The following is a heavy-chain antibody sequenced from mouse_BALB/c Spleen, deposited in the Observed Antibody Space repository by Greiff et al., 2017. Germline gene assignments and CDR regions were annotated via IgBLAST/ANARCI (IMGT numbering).Heavy chain of an antibody. CDR3: ARSRGVVDWFAY. Sequence: QVQLQQPGADLVKPGASVKLSCKASGYTFTSYWMHWVKQRPGQGLEWIGEINPSNGRTNYNEKFKSKATLTVDKSSSTAYMQLSSLTSEDTAVYYCARSRGVVDWFAYWGQGTLVTVSA. D-gene: IGHD1-1*01. V-gene: IGHV1S81*02. J-gene: IGHJ3*01. CDR2: INPSNGRT. CDR1: GYTFTSYW.